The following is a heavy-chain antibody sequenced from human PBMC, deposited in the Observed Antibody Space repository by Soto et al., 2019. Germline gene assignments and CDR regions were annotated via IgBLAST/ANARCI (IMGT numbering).Heavy chain of an antibody. V-gene: IGHV3-48*02. CDR1: GFTFSIYS. CDR3: EMSTGGSLNWFDP. CDR2: ISSGSGTI. D-gene: IGHD2-15*01. J-gene: IGHJ5*02. Sequence: PGGSLRLSCAASGFTFSIYSMNWVRQAPGKGLEWVSYISSGSGTIYYADSVKGRFTISRDNAKNSLYLQMNSLRDEDTAVHYCEMSTGGSLNWFDPWGQGTLVTVSS.